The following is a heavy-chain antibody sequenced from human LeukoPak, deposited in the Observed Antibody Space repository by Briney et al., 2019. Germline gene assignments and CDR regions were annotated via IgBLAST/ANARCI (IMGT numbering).Heavy chain of an antibody. CDR2: ISFDGSDH. CDR1: GFTFSNSG. Sequence: PGRSLRLSCAASGFTFSNSGIHWVRQAPGRGLEWVALISFDGSDHFYSDSVKGRFTISRDNSKNTVFLQMNSLRVEDTAVYYCAKEGTAMGPFQFWGQGTLVTVSS. V-gene: IGHV3-30*18. D-gene: IGHD5-18*01. J-gene: IGHJ1*01. CDR3: AKEGTAMGPFQF.